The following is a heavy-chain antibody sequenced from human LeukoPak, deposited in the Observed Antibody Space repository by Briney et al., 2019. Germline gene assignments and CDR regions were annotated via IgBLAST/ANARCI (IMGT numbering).Heavy chain of an antibody. Sequence: GGSLRLSCAASGFTFSSYGMHWVRQAPGKGLEWVAVISYDGSNKYYADSVKGRFTISRDNSKNTLYLQMNSLRAEDTAVYYCAKYSGSYSYFDYWGQGTLVTVSS. CDR1: GFTFSSYG. D-gene: IGHD1-26*01. CDR2: ISYDGSNK. CDR3: AKYSGSYSYFDY. V-gene: IGHV3-30*18. J-gene: IGHJ4*02.